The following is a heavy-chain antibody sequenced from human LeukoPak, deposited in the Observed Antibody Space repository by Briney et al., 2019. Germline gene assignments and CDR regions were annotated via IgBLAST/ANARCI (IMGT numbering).Heavy chain of an antibody. J-gene: IGHJ6*03. CDR3: ARQASDYFYYMDV. CDR2: IYYSGTT. CDR1: GGSISSSSYY. Sequence: ASETLSLTCTVTGGSISSSSYYWGWIRQPPGKGLEWIGSIYYSGTTYYNPSLESRVTISEGTSKNQFSLMLRSVTAADTAVYFCARQASDYFYYMDVWGKGTTVTVSS. V-gene: IGHV4-39*01.